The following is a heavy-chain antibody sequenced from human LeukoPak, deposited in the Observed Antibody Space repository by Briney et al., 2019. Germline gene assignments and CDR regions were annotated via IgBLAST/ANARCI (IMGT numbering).Heavy chain of an antibody. CDR2: IIPIFGTA. CDR3: ARDQVRFLEWFTFHY. J-gene: IGHJ4*02. CDR1: GGTFISYA. D-gene: IGHD3-3*01. Sequence: SVKVSCKASGGTFISYAISWVRQAPGQGLEWMGGIIPIFGTANYAQKFQGRVTITADESTSTAYMELSSLRSEDTAVYYCARDQVRFLEWFTFHYWGQGTLVTVSS. V-gene: IGHV1-69*13.